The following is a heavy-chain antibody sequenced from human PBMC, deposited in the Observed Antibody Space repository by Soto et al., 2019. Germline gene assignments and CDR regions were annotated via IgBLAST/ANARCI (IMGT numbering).Heavy chain of an antibody. J-gene: IGHJ3*02. Sequence: PSETLSLTCSVSGGSLSSYYWNWIRQPPGEGLEWIGYVHYTGTTNYNPSLKSRVTMSGDTSKRQFSLKLSSVTAADTAMYYCARDTSDSWIRAFDIWGQGIMVTVS. V-gene: IGHV4-59*01. CDR3: ARDTSDSWIRAFDI. D-gene: IGHD6-13*01. CDR1: GGSLSSYY. CDR2: VHYTGTT.